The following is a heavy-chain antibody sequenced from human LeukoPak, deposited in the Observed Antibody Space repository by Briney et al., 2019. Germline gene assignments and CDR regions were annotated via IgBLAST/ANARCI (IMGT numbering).Heavy chain of an antibody. CDR1: GFNFNKYD. V-gene: IGHV3-23*01. Sequence: GGSLRLSCAASGFNFNKYDMTWARQAPGKGLEWVSTITGRSDKTYYTDSVKGRFVTSRDNSMDTLYLQMNSLRAEDTALYYCAKGGWLDDLGQGALVTVSS. J-gene: IGHJ4*02. CDR2: ITGRSDKT. CDR3: AKGGWLDD. D-gene: IGHD6-19*01.